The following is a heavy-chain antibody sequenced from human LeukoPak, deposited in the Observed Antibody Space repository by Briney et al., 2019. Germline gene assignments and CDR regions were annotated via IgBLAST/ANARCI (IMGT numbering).Heavy chain of an antibody. CDR3: AKDRSGNSGPFDY. D-gene: IGHD6-19*01. V-gene: IGHV3-23*01. CDR2: ISGSGGST. J-gene: IGHJ4*02. Sequence: GGSLRLSCAASGFTFSNYAMRWVRQAPGKGLEWVSAISGSGGSTYYADSVKGRFTISRDNSKNTLYLQMNSLRAEDTAVYYRAKDRSGNSGPFDYWGQGTLVTVSS. CDR1: GFTFSNYA.